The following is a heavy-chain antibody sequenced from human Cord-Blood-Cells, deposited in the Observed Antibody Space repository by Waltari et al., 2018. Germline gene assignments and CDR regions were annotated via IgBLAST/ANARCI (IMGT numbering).Heavy chain of an antibody. CDR2: MNPNRGNT. J-gene: IGHJ3*02. Sequence: QVQLVQSGAEVKKPGASVKVSCKASGYTFTSYDINWVRHATGQGLEWMGWMNPNRGNTGYAQKFQGRFTNTRNTSISTAYMELSSLGSEDTAVYYCARGNGIVVVVAATPGAFDIWGQGTMVTVSS. CDR3: ARGNGIVVVVAATPGAFDI. CDR1: GYTFTSYD. V-gene: IGHV1-8*03. D-gene: IGHD2-15*01.